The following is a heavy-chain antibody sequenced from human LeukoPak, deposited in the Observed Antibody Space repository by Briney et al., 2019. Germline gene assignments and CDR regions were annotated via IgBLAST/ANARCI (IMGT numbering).Heavy chain of an antibody. CDR1: GFTVSSNY. Sequence: GGSLRLSCAASGFTVSSNYMSWVRQAPGKGLEWVSVIYSGGSTYYADSVKGRFTISRDNSKNTLYLQMNSLRAEGTAVYYCARQGDYDGGYFDYWGQGTLVTVSS. V-gene: IGHV3-53*01. D-gene: IGHD4-17*01. J-gene: IGHJ4*02. CDR2: IYSGGST. CDR3: ARQGDYDGGYFDY.